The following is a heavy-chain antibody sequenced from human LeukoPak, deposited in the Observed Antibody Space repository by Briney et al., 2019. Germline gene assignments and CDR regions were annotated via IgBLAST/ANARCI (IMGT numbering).Heavy chain of an antibody. D-gene: IGHD3-10*01. J-gene: IGHJ4*02. CDR2: IHPRRGDT. Sequence: GASVKVSCKSSVCFFTAFYIHWVRPAPGQGREWMGWIHPRRGDTNYAQKFQGRVTMTRDTSISTAYLDLSSLRSDDTAVYYCARDGDYGTGSYYRGCIDSWGQGTPVTVSP. CDR1: VCFFTAFY. V-gene: IGHV1-2*02. CDR3: ARDGDYGTGSYYRGCIDS.